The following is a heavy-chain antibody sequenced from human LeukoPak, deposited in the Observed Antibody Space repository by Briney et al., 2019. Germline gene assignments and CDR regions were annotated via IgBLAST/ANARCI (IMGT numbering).Heavy chain of an antibody. Sequence: ASVKVSCKASGYTFTGYYMHWVRQAPGQGLEWMGWINPNSGGTGYAQKFQGRVTMTRDTSISTAYMELSRLRSDDTAVYYCARGGTDMVRDAFDIWGQGTMVTVSS. D-gene: IGHD3-10*01. CDR3: ARGGTDMVRDAFDI. J-gene: IGHJ3*02. V-gene: IGHV1-2*02. CDR2: INPNSGGT. CDR1: GYTFTGYY.